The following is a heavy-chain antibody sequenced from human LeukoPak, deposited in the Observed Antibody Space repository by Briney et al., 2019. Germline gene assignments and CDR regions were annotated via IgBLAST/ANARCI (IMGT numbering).Heavy chain of an antibody. J-gene: IGHJ4*02. D-gene: IGHD5-12*01. CDR3: ARRHSGYGDFDY. CDR2: MYNSGIT. V-gene: IGHV4-59*08. CDR1: GGSISSYY. Sequence: SETLSLTCTVSGGSISSYYWSWIRQPPGKGLEWIGYMYNSGITNYNPSLRSRVTMSLDTSKNQFSLRLSSVTATDTAVYFCARRHSGYGDFDYWGQGTLVTVSS.